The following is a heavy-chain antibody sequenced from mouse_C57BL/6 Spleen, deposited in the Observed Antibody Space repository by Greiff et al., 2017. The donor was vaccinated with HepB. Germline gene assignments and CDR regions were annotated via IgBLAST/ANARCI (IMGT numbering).Heavy chain of an antibody. CDR1: GYTFTSYW. J-gene: IGHJ4*01. V-gene: IGHV1-53*01. Sequence: VKLQQPGTELVKPGASVKLSCKASGYTFTSYWMHWVKQRPGQGLEWIGNINPSNGGTNYNEKFKSKATLTVDKSSSTAYMQLSSLTSEDSAVYYCASHRPYYYAMDYWGQGTSVTVSS. CDR3: ASHRPYYYAMDY. CDR2: INPSNGGT.